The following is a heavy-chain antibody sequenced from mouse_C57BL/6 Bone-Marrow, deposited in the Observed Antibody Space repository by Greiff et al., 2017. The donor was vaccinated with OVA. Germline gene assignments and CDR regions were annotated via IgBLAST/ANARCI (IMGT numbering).Heavy chain of an antibody. CDR3: ARIYYDYDGYFDY. V-gene: IGHV3-6*01. D-gene: IGHD2-4*01. CDR1: GYSITSGYY. J-gene: IGHJ2*01. CDR2: ISYDGSN. Sequence: DVKLQESGPGLVKPSQSLSLTCSVTGYSITSGYYWNWIRQFPGNKLEWMGYISYDGSNNYNPSLKNRISITRDTSKNQFFLKLNSVTTEDTATYYCARIYYDYDGYFDYWGQGTTLTVSS.